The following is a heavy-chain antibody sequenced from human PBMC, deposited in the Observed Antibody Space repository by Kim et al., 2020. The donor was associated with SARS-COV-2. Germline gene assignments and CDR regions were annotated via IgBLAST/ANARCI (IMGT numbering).Heavy chain of an antibody. J-gene: IGHJ4*02. V-gene: IGHV1-2*02. CDR2: T. D-gene: IGHD3-22*01. CDR3: ARRDSNGYIDY. Sequence: TKYAQKFQDRVTMTRETSINTAYMEVSSLRSDDTAVYYCARRDSNGYIDYWGQGTLVTVSS.